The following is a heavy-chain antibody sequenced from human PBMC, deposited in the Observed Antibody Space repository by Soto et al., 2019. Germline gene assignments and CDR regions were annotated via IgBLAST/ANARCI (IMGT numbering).Heavy chain of an antibody. Sequence: QVQLVQSGAEVKKPGSSVKVSCKASGGTFSSYAISWVRQAPGQGLEWMGGIIPIFGTANYAQKFQGRVTLTADESTSPAYMELSSLRSEDTAAYYCARESGGTTVAFGMDVWGQGTTVTVSS. V-gene: IGHV1-69*01. D-gene: IGHD4-17*01. CDR1: GGTFSSYA. CDR2: IIPIFGTA. CDR3: ARESGGTTVAFGMDV. J-gene: IGHJ6*02.